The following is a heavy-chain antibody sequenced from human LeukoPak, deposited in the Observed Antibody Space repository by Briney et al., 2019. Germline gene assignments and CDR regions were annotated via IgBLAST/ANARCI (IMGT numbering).Heavy chain of an antibody. J-gene: IGHJ3*02. CDR3: ASNLITMVRGAQRTYAFDI. V-gene: IGHV1-69*06. CDR1: GYTFTSYG. D-gene: IGHD3-10*01. Sequence: ASVKVSCKASGYTFTSYGISWVRQAPGQGLEWMGGIIPIFGTANYAQKFQGRVTITADKSTSTAYMELSSLRSEDTAVYYCASNLITMVRGAQRTYAFDIWGQGTMVTVSS. CDR2: IIPIFGTA.